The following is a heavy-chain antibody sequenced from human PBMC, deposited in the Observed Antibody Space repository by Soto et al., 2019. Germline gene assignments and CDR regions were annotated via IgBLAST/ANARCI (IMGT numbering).Heavy chain of an antibody. D-gene: IGHD2-15*01. V-gene: IGHV4-31*03. CDR3: ARFVNYYYYGMDV. J-gene: IGHJ6*02. CDR2: VSYSGST. Sequence: SETLSLTCTVSGVSVSSAGYYWTWIRQHPGKGLGWIGYVSYSGSTYYNSSLKSRLTISLDTSKSQFSLKLNSVTAADTAVYYCARFVNYYYYGMDVWGQGTTVTVSS. CDR1: GVSVSSAGYY.